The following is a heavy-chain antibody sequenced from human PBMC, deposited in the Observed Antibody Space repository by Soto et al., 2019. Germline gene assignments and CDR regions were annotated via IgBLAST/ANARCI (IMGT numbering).Heavy chain of an antibody. Sequence: QVQLQESGPGLVKPSQTLSLTCTVSGGSISSGGYYWSWIRQHPGKGLEWIGYIYYSGSTYYNPSLKSRVTISVDTSKNQCSLKLSSVTAADTAVYYCAREGGPTKGNYYYGMDVWGQGTTVTVSS. D-gene: IGHD1-26*01. V-gene: IGHV4-31*03. CDR2: IYYSGST. CDR1: GGSISSGGYY. J-gene: IGHJ6*02. CDR3: AREGGPTKGNYYYGMDV.